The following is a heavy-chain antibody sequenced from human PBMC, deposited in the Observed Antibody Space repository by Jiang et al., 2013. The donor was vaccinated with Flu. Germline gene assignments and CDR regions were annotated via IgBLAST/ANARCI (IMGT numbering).Heavy chain of an antibody. CDR1: GFTFSSYV. J-gene: IGHJ4*02. CDR2: ISGSGGST. Sequence: QLVESGGGLAQPGGSLRLSCAASGFTFSSYVMSWVRQAPGKGLEWVSAISGSGGSTYYADSVKGRFTISRDNSKNMLYLQMNSLRAEDTAVYYCAKARLYNWNSDYFDYWGQGTLVTVSS. CDR3: AKARLYNWNSDYFDY. V-gene: IGHV3-23*04. D-gene: IGHD1-7*01.